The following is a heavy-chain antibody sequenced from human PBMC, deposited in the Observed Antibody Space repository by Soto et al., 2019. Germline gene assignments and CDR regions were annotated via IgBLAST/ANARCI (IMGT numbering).Heavy chain of an antibody. J-gene: IGHJ5*02. D-gene: IGHD3-16*01. CDR1: GFTFSNHW. CDR3: TSDTFGLRDT. V-gene: IGHV3-74*01. CDR2: INPAGTIT. Sequence: GGSLRLSCAASGFTFSNHWMHWVRQAPGKGLVWVSRINPAGTITNYADSVEGRFTISRDNADSALFLQMNSLSAEDTAIYYCTSDTFGLRDTWGQGTLVTVSS.